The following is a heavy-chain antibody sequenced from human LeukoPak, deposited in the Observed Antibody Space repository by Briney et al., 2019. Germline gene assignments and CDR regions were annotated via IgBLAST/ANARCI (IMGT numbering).Heavy chain of an antibody. J-gene: IGHJ4*02. CDR1: GFTFSNNA. Sequence: GGSLRLSCAASGFTFSNNAMSRVRQAPGKGLEWVSAISGGGDSTSYADFVKGRFTISRDNSKNTLYLQMNSLRAEDTAIYYCAKDAPYVDMATMVKAYFFDYWGQGTLVTVSS. D-gene: IGHD5-24*01. V-gene: IGHV3-23*01. CDR3: AKDAPYVDMATMVKAYFFDY. CDR2: ISGGGDST.